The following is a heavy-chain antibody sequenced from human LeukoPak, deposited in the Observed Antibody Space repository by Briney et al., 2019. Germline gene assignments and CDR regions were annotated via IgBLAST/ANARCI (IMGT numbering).Heavy chain of an antibody. CDR2: IYYSGST. CDR1: GGSISSGDYY. J-gene: IGHJ2*01. V-gene: IGHV4-30-4*01. D-gene: IGHD3-3*01. CDR3: ARDRRDDFWSGYQPFYWYFDL. Sequence: PSQTLSLTCTVSGGSISSGDYYWSWIRQPPGKGLEWIGYIYYSGSTYYNPSLKSRVTISVDTSKNQFSLKLSSVTAADTAVYYCARDRRDDFWSGYQPFYWYFDLWGRGTLVTVSS.